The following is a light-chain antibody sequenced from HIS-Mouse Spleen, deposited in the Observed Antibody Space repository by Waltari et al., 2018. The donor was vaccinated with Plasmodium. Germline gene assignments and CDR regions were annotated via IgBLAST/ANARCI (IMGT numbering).Light chain of an antibody. J-gene: IGLJ1*01. CDR3: CSYAGSSTYV. V-gene: IGLV2-23*01. CDR1: SSDVGRYNL. Sequence: QSALTQPASVSGSPGQSITISCTGTSSDVGRYNLVSWYQQHPGKATKLMIYEGSKRPSGVSNRFSGAKSGNTASLTISGLQAEDEADYYCCSYAGSSTYVFGTGTKVTVL. CDR2: EGS.